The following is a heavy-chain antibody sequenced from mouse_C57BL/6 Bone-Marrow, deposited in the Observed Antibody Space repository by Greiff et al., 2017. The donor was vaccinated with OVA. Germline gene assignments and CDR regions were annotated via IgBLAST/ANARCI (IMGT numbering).Heavy chain of an antibody. CDR3: AKTPSYGRRKRDWFAY. Sequence: VQLVESGPGLVAPSQSLSITCTVSGFSLTSYGVDWVRQPPGKGLEWLGVIWGGGSTNYTSALMSRLSISKDNSKSQVFLKMNSLQTDDTAMYYCAKTPSYGRRKRDWFAYWGQGTLVTVSA. D-gene: IGHD1-1*02. CDR1: GFSLTSYG. J-gene: IGHJ3*01. V-gene: IGHV2-9*01. CDR2: IWGGGST.